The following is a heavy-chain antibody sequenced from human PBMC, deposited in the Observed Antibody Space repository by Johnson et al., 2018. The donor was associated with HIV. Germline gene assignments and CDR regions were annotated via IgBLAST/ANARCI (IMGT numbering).Heavy chain of an antibody. CDR1: GFTFSSHS. CDR3: TTDGAPAKYYDSRGYYRDVFDI. D-gene: IGHD3-22*01. V-gene: IGHV3-30*04. CDR2: ISYDGSNK. J-gene: IGHJ3*02. Sequence: QVQLVESGGGVVQPGRSLRLSCAASGFTFSSHSMYWVRQAPGKGLEWVAVISYDGSNKYYADSVKGRFTISRDDSRNTLYLQMHSLETEDTAVYYCTTDGAPAKYYDSRGYYRDVFDIWGQGTMVTVSS.